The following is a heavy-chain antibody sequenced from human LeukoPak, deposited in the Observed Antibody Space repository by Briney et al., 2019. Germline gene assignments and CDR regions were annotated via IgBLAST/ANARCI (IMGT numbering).Heavy chain of an antibody. V-gene: IGHV3-74*01. D-gene: IGHD3-10*01. Sequence: GGSLGLSCEASTFTFSTYWMHWVRQVPGKGLVWVSYINGDGSSPNYADSVKGRLTISRDNAKNTLYLQMNSLRAEDTAVYYCATGSGTYYDSWGQGTLVTVSS. CDR1: TFTFSTYW. CDR3: ATGSGTYYDS. J-gene: IGHJ4*02. CDR2: INGDGSSP.